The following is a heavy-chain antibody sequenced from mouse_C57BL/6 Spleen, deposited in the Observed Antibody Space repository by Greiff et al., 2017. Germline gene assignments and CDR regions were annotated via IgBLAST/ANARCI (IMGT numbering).Heavy chain of an antibody. CDR3: ARSRTGTGAMDY. CDR1: GYTFTSYW. CDR2: IDPSDSYT. V-gene: IGHV1-50*01. D-gene: IGHD4-1*01. J-gene: IGHJ4*01. Sequence: VQLQQPGAELVKPGASVKLSCKASGYTFTSYWMQWVKQRPGPGLEWIGEIDPSDSYTNYNQKFKGKATLTVDTSSSTAYMQLSSLTSEDSAVYYCARSRTGTGAMDYWGQGTSVTVSS.